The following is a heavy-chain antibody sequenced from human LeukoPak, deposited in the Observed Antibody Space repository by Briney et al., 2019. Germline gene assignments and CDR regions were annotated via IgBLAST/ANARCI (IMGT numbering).Heavy chain of an antibody. J-gene: IGHJ5*02. D-gene: IGHD3-3*02. CDR3: ARAYSIDGPFDP. V-gene: IGHV4-59*01. CDR2: IYYSGST. CDR1: GGSISSYY. Sequence: SETLSLTCTVSGGSISSYYWSWIRQPPGKGLEWIGYIYYSGSTNYDPSLKSRVTIPVDTSKNQFSLKLCSVTAADTAVYYCARAYSIDGPFDPWGQGTLVTVSS.